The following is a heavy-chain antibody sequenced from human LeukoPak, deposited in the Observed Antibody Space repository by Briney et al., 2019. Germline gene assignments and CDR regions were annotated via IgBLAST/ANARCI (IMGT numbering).Heavy chain of an antibody. Sequence: GESLKISCKGSGYSFTGYWIGWVRQMPGKGLEWMGIIYPGDSDTRYSPSFQGQVTISADKSISTAYLQWSSLKASDTAMYYCARYCSGGSCPVPGLVDYWGQGTLVTVSS. CDR1: GYSFTGYW. CDR2: IYPGDSDT. V-gene: IGHV5-51*01. CDR3: ARYCSGGSCPVPGLVDY. D-gene: IGHD2-15*01. J-gene: IGHJ4*02.